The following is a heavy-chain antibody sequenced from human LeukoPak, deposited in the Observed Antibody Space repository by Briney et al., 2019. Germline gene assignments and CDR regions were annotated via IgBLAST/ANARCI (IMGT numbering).Heavy chain of an antibody. Sequence: GGSLRHSCAASGFTFTSYAMSWVRQAPGKGLEWVSAISGSGSSTYYADSVKGRFTISRGNSKNSQSLQMNSLRAEDTAVYYCLGYCSGGNCYSGGYWGQGTLVTVSS. J-gene: IGHJ4*02. CDR1: GFTFTSYA. D-gene: IGHD2-15*01. CDR3: LGYCSGGNCYSGGY. V-gene: IGHV3-23*01. CDR2: ISGSGSST.